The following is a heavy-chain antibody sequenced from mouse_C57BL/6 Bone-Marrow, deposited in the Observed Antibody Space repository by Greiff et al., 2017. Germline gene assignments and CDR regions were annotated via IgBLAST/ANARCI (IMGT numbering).Heavy chain of an antibody. D-gene: IGHD4-1*01. Sequence: QVQLQQPGAELVRPGTSVKLSCKASGYTFTSYWMHWVKQRPGQGLEWIGVIDPSDSYTNYNQKFKGKATLTVDTSSSTAYMQLSSLTSEDSAVYYCARQELGRLFAYWGQGTLVTVSA. CDR2: IDPSDSYT. V-gene: IGHV1-59*01. CDR1: GYTFTSYW. CDR3: ARQELGRLFAY. J-gene: IGHJ3*01.